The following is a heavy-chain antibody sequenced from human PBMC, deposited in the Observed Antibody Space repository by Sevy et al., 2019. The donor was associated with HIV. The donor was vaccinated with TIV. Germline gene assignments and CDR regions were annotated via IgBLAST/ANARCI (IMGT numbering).Heavy chain of an antibody. CDR1: GFTFSKYS. CDR2: LSFGCGEI. CDR3: AREGCTKPHDY. D-gene: IGHD2-8*01. Sequence: GGSLRLSCAASGFTFSKYSMSWVRQPPGTGREWVSTLSFGCGEINYADSAKGRFTISRDNSKSSVYLQMNNLRPEDTAVYYCAREGCTKPHDYWGQGTLVTVSS. J-gene: IGHJ4*02. V-gene: IGHV3-23*01.